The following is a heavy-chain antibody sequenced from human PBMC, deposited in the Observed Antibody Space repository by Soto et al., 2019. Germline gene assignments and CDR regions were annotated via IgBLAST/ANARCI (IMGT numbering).Heavy chain of an antibody. CDR1: GGSISSSSYY. Sequence: QLQLQESGPGLVKPSETLSLTCTVSGGSISSSSYYWGWIRQPPGKGLEWIGSIYYSGSTYYNPSLRSRVPISVDTSKSQFSLKLSSVTAADTAVYYCARLGKRYDILTGYYSSGDFDYWGQGTLVTVSS. D-gene: IGHD3-9*01. V-gene: IGHV4-39*01. CDR2: IYYSGST. J-gene: IGHJ4*02. CDR3: ARLGKRYDILTGYYSSGDFDY.